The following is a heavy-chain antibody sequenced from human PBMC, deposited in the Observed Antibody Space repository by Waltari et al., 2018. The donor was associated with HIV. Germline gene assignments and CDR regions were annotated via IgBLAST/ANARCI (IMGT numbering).Heavy chain of an antibody. D-gene: IGHD3-16*01. CDR1: GFSFSTYT. J-gene: IGHJ4*02. CDR3: VRGGWGTIVDY. V-gene: IGHV3-23*01. CDR2: IGGSDQKT. Sequence: EVQLLESGGGLVQPGGSLRLSCTVSGFSFSTYTMKWVRQAPGKGLEWVSTIGGSDQKTLDADSVRGRFTIFRDNSKNTLNLQMNSLAVEDTAIYYCVRGGWGTIVDYWGQGSLVTVSS.